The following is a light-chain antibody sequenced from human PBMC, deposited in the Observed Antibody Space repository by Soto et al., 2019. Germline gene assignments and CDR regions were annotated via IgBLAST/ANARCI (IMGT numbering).Light chain of an antibody. CDR3: QQYGRT. CDR2: GAS. V-gene: IGKV3-20*01. CDR1: QSVSSSY. J-gene: IGKJ1*01. Sequence: EIVLTQSPGTLSLSPGERATLSCRASQSVSSSYLAWYQQKPGQAPRLLIYGASSGATGIPDRFSGSGSGTDFTLTISRLEPEDFAVYYCQQYGRTFGQGTKVDIK.